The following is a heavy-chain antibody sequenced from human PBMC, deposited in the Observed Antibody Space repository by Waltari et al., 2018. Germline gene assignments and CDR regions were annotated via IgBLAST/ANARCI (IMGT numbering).Heavy chain of an antibody. D-gene: IGHD3-3*01. CDR3: ARHMPYYDSIYYFDY. V-gene: IGHV4-39*01. CDR2: LYYTEHT. CDR1: GGSISSSSFF. Sequence: QLQLQESGPGLVKPSETLSLTCSVSGGSISSSSFFWGWIRQPPGKGLEWIGRLYYTEHTIDTPSLKCGITRSADTSKNQFSLKLSYVTAADTAVYYCARHMPYYDSIYYFDYWGQGTLVTVSS. J-gene: IGHJ4*02.